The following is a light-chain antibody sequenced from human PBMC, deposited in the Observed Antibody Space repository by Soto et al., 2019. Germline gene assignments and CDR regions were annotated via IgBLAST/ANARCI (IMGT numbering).Light chain of an antibody. V-gene: IGLV1-40*01. CDR3: QSYESSMSGVV. CDR2: GNS. CDR1: SSNIGAGYD. J-gene: IGLJ2*01. Sequence: QSVLTQPPSVSGAPGQRVTISCTGSSSNIGAGYDVPWYQQLPGTAPKLLIYGNSNRPSGVPDRFSGSKSGTSASLAITGLLAEEEADYYCQSYESSMSGVVFGGGPKLTVL.